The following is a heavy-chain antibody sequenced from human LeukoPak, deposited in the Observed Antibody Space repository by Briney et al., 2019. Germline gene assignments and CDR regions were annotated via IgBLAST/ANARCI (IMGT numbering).Heavy chain of an antibody. CDR1: GYSFTSYW. Sequence: HGESLKISCKGSGYSFTSYWIGWVRQKPGKGLEWMGVIYPGDSDTRYSPSFQGQVTISVDKSFSTAYLQWSSLKASDTAMYYCARHGGLAVAAAPAIVDSWGQGTLVTVSS. CDR2: IYPGDSDT. CDR3: ARHGGLAVAAAPAIVDS. V-gene: IGHV5-51*01. D-gene: IGHD6-19*01. J-gene: IGHJ4*02.